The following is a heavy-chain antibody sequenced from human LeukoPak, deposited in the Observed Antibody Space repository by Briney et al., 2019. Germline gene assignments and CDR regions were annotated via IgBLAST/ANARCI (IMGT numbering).Heavy chain of an antibody. Sequence: GGSLRLSCAASGFTFSSYAMSWVRQAPGKGLEWVSAISGSGVRTYSADSVKGRFTISRDNSKNTLYLQMNSLRAEDTAVYYCTTDRSCIAVANCDWLDPWGQGTLVTVSS. CDR2: ISGSGVRT. D-gene: IGHD6-19*01. J-gene: IGHJ5*02. CDR3: TTDRSCIAVANCDWLDP. V-gene: IGHV3-23*01. CDR1: GFTFSSYA.